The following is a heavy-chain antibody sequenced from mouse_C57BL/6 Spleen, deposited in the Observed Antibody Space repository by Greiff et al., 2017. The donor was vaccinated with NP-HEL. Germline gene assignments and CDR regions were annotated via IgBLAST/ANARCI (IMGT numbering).Heavy chain of an antibody. D-gene: IGHD1-1*01. CDR1: GFTFSSYA. Sequence: EVKLVESGGGLVKPGGSLKLSCAASGFTFSSYAMSWVRQTPEKRLEWVATISDGGSYTYYPDNVKGRFTISRDNAKNNLYLQRSHLKSEDTAMYYCARGITTVVEAYWGQGTLVTVSA. CDR3: ARGITTVVEAY. J-gene: IGHJ3*01. V-gene: IGHV5-4*03. CDR2: ISDGGSYT.